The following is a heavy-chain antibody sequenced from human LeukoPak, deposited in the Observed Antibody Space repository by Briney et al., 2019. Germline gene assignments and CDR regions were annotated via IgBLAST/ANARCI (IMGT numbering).Heavy chain of an antibody. D-gene: IGHD3-22*01. J-gene: IGHJ4*02. CDR2: ISWNSGSI. CDR3: AKSASYYDSSGYLDY. V-gene: IGHV3-9*01. CDR1: GFTFDDYA. Sequence: PGGSLRLSCAASGFTFDDYAMHWVRQAPGKGLEWVSGISWNSGSIGYADSVKGRFTISRDNAKNSLYLQMNSLRAEDTALYYCAKSASYYDSSGYLDYWGQGTLVTVSS.